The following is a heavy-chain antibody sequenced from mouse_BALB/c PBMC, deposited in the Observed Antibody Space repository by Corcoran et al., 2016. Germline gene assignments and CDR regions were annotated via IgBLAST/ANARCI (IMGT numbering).Heavy chain of an antibody. D-gene: IGHD2-3*01. J-gene: IGHJ4*01. CDR2: INTHSGVP. Sequence: QIQLVQSGPELKKPGETVRISCKASGYTFTTAGMQWVQKMPGKGLKWIGWINTHSGVPKYAEDFKGRFAFYLETSASTAYLQISNLKNEDTATYFCARNRYDGYYVDAMDYWGQGTSVTVSS. CDR1: GYTFTTAG. CDR3: ARNRYDGYYVDAMDY. V-gene: IGHV9-4*02.